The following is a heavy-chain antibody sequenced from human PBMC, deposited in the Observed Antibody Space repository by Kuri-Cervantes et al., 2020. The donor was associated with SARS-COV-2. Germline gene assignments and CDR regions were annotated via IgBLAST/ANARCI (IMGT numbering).Heavy chain of an antibody. J-gene: IGHJ5*02. D-gene: IGHD2-2*01. CDR3: ARGKVPAYNWFDP. CDR2: IHYSGST. V-gene: IGHV4-59*11. CDR1: GGPISSHY. Sequence: SETLSLTCTVSGGPISSHYWSWIRQPPGKGLEWIGYIHYSGSTNYNPSLKSRVTISVDTSKNQFSLKLSSVTAADTAVYYCARGKVPAYNWFDPWGQGTLVTVSS.